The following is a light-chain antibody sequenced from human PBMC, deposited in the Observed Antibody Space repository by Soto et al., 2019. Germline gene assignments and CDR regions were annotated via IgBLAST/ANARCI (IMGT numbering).Light chain of an antibody. Sequence: IPLTQSPSSLSASVGDTVTITCRASQAIGSYFAWYQQRPGTAPKLLIYSASTLHSGVPSRFSGSGSGTDFTLTISSLQPEDFATYYCQQVDSYPRTFGHGTTVEI. J-gene: IGKJ3*01. CDR3: QQVDSYPRT. V-gene: IGKV1-9*01. CDR1: QAIGSY. CDR2: SAS.